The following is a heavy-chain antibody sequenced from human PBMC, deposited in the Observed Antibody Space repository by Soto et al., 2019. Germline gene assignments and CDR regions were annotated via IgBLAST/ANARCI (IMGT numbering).Heavy chain of an antibody. V-gene: IGHV6-1*01. CDR3: AREMTTVTLNWFDP. Sequence: PSQTLSLTCAISGDSLSSNSAAWNWIRQSPSRGLEWLGRTYYRSKWYSDYAVSVKSRITINPDTSKNQFSLQLNSVTPEDTAVYYCAREMTTVTLNWFDPWGQGTLVTVSS. J-gene: IGHJ5*02. CDR1: GDSLSSNSAA. CDR2: TYYRSKWYS. D-gene: IGHD4-17*01.